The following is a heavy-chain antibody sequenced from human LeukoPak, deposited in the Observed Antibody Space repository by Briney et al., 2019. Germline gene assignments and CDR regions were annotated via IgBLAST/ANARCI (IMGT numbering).Heavy chain of an antibody. CDR3: ARDPPYGSLFDY. Sequence: ASVRVSCKASGHTFTSYAMHWVRQAPGQRLEWMGWINAGNGNTKYSQKFQGRVAITRDTSASTAYMELSSLRSEDTAVYYCARDPPYGSLFDYWGQGTLVTVSS. CDR2: INAGNGNT. J-gene: IGHJ4*02. V-gene: IGHV1-3*01. CDR1: GHTFTSYA. D-gene: IGHD4-17*01.